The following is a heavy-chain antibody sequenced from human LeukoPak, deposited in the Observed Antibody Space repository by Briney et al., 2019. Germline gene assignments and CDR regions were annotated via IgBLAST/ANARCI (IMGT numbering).Heavy chain of an antibody. D-gene: IGHD3-10*01. CDR1: GFTFSSYA. V-gene: IGHV3-23*01. J-gene: IGHJ4*02. CDR3: AKDPIIDDYGSGSNFDS. Sequence: GGSLRLSCAASGFTFSSYAMSWVRQAPGKGRKWVSAISGGGGSTYYADSGKGRFTISRDNSKNTLYLQMNSLRAEDTAVYYCAKDPIIDDYGSGSNFDSWGQGTLVTVSS. CDR2: ISGGGGST.